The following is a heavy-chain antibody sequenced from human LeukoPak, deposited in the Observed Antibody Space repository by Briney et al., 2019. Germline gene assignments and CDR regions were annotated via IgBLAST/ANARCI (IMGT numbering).Heavy chain of an antibody. CDR3: ARETGVPSTRDYYYYYMDV. CDR2: INTNTGNP. D-gene: IGHD2-2*01. V-gene: IGHV7-4-1*02. Sequence: ASVKVSCKASGYTFTSYAMNWVRQAPGQGLEWMGWINTNTGNPTYAQGFTGRFVFSLDTSVSTAYLQISSLKAEDTAVYYCARETGVPSTRDYYYYYMDVWGKGTTVTVSS. J-gene: IGHJ6*03. CDR1: GYTFTSYA.